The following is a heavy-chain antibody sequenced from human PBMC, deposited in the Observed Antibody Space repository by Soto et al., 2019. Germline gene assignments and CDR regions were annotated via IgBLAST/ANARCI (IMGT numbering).Heavy chain of an antibody. CDR1: GFPFEDYT. CDR3: AKDNIAARDVGKFAN. CDR2: ISWDGGNT. D-gene: IGHD6-6*01. Sequence: GGSLRLSCAASGFPFEDYTMHWVRQPPGKGLEWVSLISWDGGNTYYADSVKGRFTISRDKSKNSLYLQMNSVRTEDTALYYCAKDNIAARDVGKFANWGQGTLVTVSS. V-gene: IGHV3-43*01. J-gene: IGHJ4*02.